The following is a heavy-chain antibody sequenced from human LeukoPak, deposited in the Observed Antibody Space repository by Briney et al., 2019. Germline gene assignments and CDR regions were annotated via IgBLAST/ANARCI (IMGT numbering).Heavy chain of an antibody. CDR2: ISAYNGNT. V-gene: IGHV1-18*01. J-gene: IGHJ3*02. CDR1: GYTFTSYG. D-gene: IGHD6-19*01. Sequence: ASVKVSCKASGYTFTSYGISWVRQAPGQGLEWMGWISAYNGNTNYAQKLQGRVTMTTDTSTSTAYMELRSLRSDDTAVYYCAREVRQWPEEDAFDIWGQGTMVTVSS. CDR3: AREVRQWPEEDAFDI.